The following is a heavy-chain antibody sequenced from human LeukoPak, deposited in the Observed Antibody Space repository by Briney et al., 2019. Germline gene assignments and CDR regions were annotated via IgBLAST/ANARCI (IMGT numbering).Heavy chain of an antibody. Sequence: PGGSLRLSCAASGFTFSNYAMAWVRQAPGKGLEWVSAISAGGGSTYYADSVKGRFTISRDNSKNTLYLQMNSLRAEDTAVYYCAKDLGGSYYDLDCWGQGTLVTVSS. CDR2: ISAGGGST. CDR3: AKDLGGSYYDLDC. CDR1: GFTFSNYA. D-gene: IGHD1-26*01. J-gene: IGHJ4*02. V-gene: IGHV3-23*01.